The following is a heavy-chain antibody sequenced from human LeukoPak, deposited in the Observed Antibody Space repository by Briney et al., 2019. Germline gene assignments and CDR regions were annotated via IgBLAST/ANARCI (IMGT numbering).Heavy chain of an antibody. Sequence: SETLSLTCTVSGGSISSSSYYWGWIRQPPGKGLEWIGSIYYSGSTYYNPSLKSRVTISVDTSKNQFSLKLSSVTAADTAVYYCASQGYCSSTSCYTQDNWFDPWGQGTLVTVSS. CDR2: IYYSGST. CDR3: ASQGYCSSTSCYTQDNWFDP. D-gene: IGHD2-2*02. J-gene: IGHJ5*02. CDR1: GGSISSSSYY. V-gene: IGHV4-39*01.